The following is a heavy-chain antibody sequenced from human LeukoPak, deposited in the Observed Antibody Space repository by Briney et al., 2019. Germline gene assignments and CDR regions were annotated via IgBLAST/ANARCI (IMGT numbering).Heavy chain of an antibody. CDR2: MYHSGST. Sequence: SETLSLTCTVSGYSISSGFYWGWIRQPPGKGLDWIGSMYHSGSTYYNPSLKSRVTISVDTSKNQLSLKLTSVTAADTAVYYCARALGIFSFDSWGQGTLVTVSS. CDR1: GYSISSGFY. CDR3: ARALGIFSFDS. V-gene: IGHV4-38-2*02. D-gene: IGHD3-3*01. J-gene: IGHJ4*02.